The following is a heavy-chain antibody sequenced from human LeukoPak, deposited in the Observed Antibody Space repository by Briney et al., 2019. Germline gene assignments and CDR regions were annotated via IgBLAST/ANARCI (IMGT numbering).Heavy chain of an antibody. CDR1: GFTFSSYA. CDR3: AREDCNGGSCYLFDY. V-gene: IGHV3-33*08. Sequence: GGSLRLSCAASGFTFSSYAMHWVRQAPGKGLEWVAVIRYDGSNKYYADSVKGRFTISRDNSKNTLYLQMNSLRAEDTAVYYCAREDCNGGSCYLFDYWGQGTLVIVSS. J-gene: IGHJ4*02. D-gene: IGHD2-15*01. CDR2: IRYDGSNK.